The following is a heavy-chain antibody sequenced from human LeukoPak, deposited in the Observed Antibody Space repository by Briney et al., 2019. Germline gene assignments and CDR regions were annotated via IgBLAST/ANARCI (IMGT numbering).Heavy chain of an antibody. J-gene: IGHJ4*02. D-gene: IGHD3-10*01. CDR3: ARVGRDYYGSGRLDY. CDR1: GFTFSSYG. Sequence: GGSLRLSCAASGFTFSSYGMHWVRQAPGMGLEWVAVIWYDGSNKYYADSVKGRLTISRDNSKNTLYLQMNSLRAEDAAVYYCARVGRDYYGSGRLDYWGQGTLVTVSS. V-gene: IGHV3-33*01. CDR2: IWYDGSNK.